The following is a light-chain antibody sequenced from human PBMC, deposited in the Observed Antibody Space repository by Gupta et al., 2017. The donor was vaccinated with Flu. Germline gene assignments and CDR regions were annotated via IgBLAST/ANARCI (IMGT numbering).Light chain of an antibody. CDR3: MQCLELPYT. Sequence: TPGEPASTGWRASLSRRGSGDGNTYLDWYVQKPGQAPQLLLYALSYRASGISDRFSGSGSGTDFTLKISSVEAEDVGVYYCMQCLELPYTFGQGTKLEIK. CDR2: ALS. J-gene: IGKJ2*01. CDR1: LSRRGSGDGNTY. V-gene: IGKV2-40*01.